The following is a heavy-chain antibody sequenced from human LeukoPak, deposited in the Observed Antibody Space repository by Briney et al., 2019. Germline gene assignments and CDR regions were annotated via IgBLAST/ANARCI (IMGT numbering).Heavy chain of an antibody. V-gene: IGHV3-30*03. CDR2: ISYDGSNV. J-gene: IGHJ4*02. Sequence: GRSLRLSCAASGFTFSSYGMHWVRQAPGKGLEWVAVISYDGSNVNYADSVKGRFSISRDGSKNTLDLQINSLRDEDTAVYYCARDGYGHGSLDYWGQGTLVSVSS. D-gene: IGHD5-18*01. CDR1: GFTFSSYG. CDR3: ARDGYGHGSLDY.